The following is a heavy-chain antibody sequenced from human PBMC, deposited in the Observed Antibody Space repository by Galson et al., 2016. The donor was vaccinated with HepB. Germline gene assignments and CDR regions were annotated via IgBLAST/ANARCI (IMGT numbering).Heavy chain of an antibody. Sequence: SETLSLTCAVSGVSISTVHWWSWVRQSPGKGLEWIGEIFHTGSANYNPSLQSRVTMSVDPSKNQFSQKLSSVSAADTAVNYCARQANCSTTTYLERDTYAFEIWGQGTMGTVSS. V-gene: IGHV4-4*02. CDR2: IFHTGSA. CDR3: ARQANCSTTTYLERDTYAFEI. D-gene: IGHD4/OR15-4a*01. J-gene: IGHJ3*02. CDR1: GVSISTVHW.